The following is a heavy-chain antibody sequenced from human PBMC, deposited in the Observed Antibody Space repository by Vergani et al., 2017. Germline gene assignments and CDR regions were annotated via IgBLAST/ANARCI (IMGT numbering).Heavy chain of an antibody. CDR1: GGSISSGGYY. J-gene: IGHJ4*02. CDR2: IYYSGST. CDR3: ARAGYSSGYYYYFDY. Sequence: QVQLQESGPGLVKPSQTLSLTCTVSGGSISSGGYYWSWIRQHPGKGLEWIGYIYYSGSTYYNPSLKSRVTISVDTSKNQFSLKLSTVTAADTAVYYCARAGYSSGYYYYFDYWGQGTLVTVSS. V-gene: IGHV4-31*03. D-gene: IGHD3-22*01.